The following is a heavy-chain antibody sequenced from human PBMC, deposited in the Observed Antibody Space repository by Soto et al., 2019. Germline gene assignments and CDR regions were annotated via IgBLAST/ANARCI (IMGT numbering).Heavy chain of an antibody. CDR1: GGSFSGYY. D-gene: IGHD2-2*01. Sequence: QVQLQQWGAGLLKPSETLSLTCAVYGGSFSGYYWSWIRQPPGKGLEWSGEINHSGSTNYNQSLKIRVTISVDTSKNQFYLKLSSVTAADTAVYYCARGRGELGYCSSTSCPRAAWFDPWGQGTLVTVSS. V-gene: IGHV4-34*01. CDR2: INHSGST. J-gene: IGHJ5*02. CDR3: ARGRGELGYCSSTSCPRAAWFDP.